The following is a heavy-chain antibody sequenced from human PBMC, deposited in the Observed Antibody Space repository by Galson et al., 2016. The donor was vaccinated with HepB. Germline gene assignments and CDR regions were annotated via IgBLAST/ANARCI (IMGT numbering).Heavy chain of an antibody. D-gene: IGHD3-10*01. Sequence: SETLSLTCTVSGDSISSYYWSWIRQPPGKGLEWIGHIYYTGSTNYNPSLKSRVTISVDTSKNQFSLKLNSVAATDTAVYYCARVLASGGGSEIYRPYYYGMDVWGQGTTVIVSS. CDR3: ARVLASGGGSEIYRPYYYGMDV. J-gene: IGHJ6*02. CDR2: IYYTGST. V-gene: IGHV4-59*01. CDR1: GDSISSYY.